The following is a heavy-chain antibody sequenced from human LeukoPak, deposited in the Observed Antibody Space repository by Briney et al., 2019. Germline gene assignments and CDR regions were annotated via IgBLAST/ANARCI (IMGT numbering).Heavy chain of an antibody. Sequence: PSETLSLTCTVSGGSISSYYWSWIRQPPGKGLEWVGYIYDSGNTNYNPSLKSRVTISVDTSKNQFSLKVRSVTAADTAVYYCAKGEGDYWGQGTLVTVSS. J-gene: IGHJ4*02. V-gene: IGHV4-59*01. CDR3: AKGEGDY. CDR2: IYDSGNT. D-gene: IGHD2-21*01. CDR1: GGSISSYY.